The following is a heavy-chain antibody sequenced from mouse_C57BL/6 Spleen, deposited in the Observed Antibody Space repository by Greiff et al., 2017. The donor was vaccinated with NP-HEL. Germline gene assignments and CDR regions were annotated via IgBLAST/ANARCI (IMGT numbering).Heavy chain of an antibody. D-gene: IGHD1-1*01. CDR1: GYTFTDYY. V-gene: IGHV1-19*01. Sequence: EVQLQQSGPVLVKPGASVKMSCKASGYTFTDYYMNWVKQSHGKSLEWIGVINPYNGGTSYNQKFKGKATLTVDKSSSTAYMELNRLTSEDSAVYYCAREGHYYGSSYGYFDVWGTGTTVTVSS. CDR3: AREGHYYGSSYGYFDV. CDR2: INPYNGGT. J-gene: IGHJ1*03.